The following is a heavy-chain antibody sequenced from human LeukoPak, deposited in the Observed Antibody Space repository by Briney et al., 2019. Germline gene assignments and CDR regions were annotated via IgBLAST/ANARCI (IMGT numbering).Heavy chain of an antibody. J-gene: IGHJ5*01. CDR2: IIPMFGAT. V-gene: IGHV1-69*06. D-gene: IGHD3-3*01. CDR3: AFGPQLGVHPPQPDS. CDR1: GGTLSSYS. Sequence: ASVKVSCKASGGTLSSYSISWVRQAPGQGLEYMGGIIPMFGATNYAQKFQGRVTITADKSASTAYMGLNTLRSNDTAVYYCAFGPQLGVHPPQPDS.